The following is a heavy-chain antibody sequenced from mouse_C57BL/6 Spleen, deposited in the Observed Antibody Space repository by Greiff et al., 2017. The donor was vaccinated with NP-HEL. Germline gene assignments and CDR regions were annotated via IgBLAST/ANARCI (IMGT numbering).Heavy chain of an antibody. V-gene: IGHV3-6*01. CDR1: GYSITSGYY. CDR3: ARGGTGTGAY. CDR2: ISYDGSN. J-gene: IGHJ3*01. D-gene: IGHD4-1*01. Sequence: EVQLQQSGPGLVKPSQSLSLPCSVTGYSITSGYYWNWIRQFPGNKLEWMGYISYDGSNNYNPSLKNRISITRDTSKNQFFLKLNSVTTEDTATYYCARGGTGTGAYWGQGTLVTVSA.